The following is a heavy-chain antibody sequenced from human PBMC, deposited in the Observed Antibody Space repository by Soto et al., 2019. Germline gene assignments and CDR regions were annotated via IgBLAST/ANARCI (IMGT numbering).Heavy chain of an antibody. V-gene: IGHV1-18*01. D-gene: IGHD3-9*01. J-gene: IGHJ4*02. CDR3: ARDQMDTYYDILTGYIFDY. CDR1: GYTFTSYG. CDR2: ISAYNGNT. Sequence: ASVKVSCKASGYTFTSYGISWVRQAPGQGLEWMGWISAYNGNTNYAQKLQGRVTITTDTSTSTAYMELRSLRSDDTAVYYCARDQMDTYYDILTGYIFDYWGQGTLVTVSS.